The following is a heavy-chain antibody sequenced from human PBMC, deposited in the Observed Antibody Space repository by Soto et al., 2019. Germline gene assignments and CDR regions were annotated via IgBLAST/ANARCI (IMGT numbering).Heavy chain of an antibody. Sequence: GGSLRLSCAASGFTFSSYGMHWVRQAPGKGLEWVAVISYDGSNKYYADSVKGRFTISRDNSKNTLYLQMNSLRAEDTAVYYCGRRGYDFWSGYLDYWGQGTLVTVSS. D-gene: IGHD3-3*01. V-gene: IGHV3-30*03. CDR3: GRRGYDFWSGYLDY. CDR2: ISYDGSNK. CDR1: GFTFSSYG. J-gene: IGHJ4*02.